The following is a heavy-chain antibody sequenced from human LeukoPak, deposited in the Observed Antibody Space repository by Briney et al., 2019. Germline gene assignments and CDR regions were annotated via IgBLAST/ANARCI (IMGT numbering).Heavy chain of an antibody. CDR1: GFTFSRYT. CDR3: AKDGLDGRGYYYFDY. D-gene: IGHD3-22*01. CDR2: FSSSGST. Sequence: GGSLRLSCAASGFTFSRYTMNWVRQAPGKGLEWVSVFSSSGSTHYSDSVKGGFTISRDNSKNTLYLQMSSLRAEDTAVYYCAKDGLDGRGYYYFDYWGQGTLVTVSS. J-gene: IGHJ4*02. V-gene: IGHV3-23*01.